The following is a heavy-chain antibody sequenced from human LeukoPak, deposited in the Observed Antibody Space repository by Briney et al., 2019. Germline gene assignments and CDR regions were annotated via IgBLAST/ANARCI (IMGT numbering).Heavy chain of an antibody. V-gene: IGHV3-74*01. Sequence: GGSLRLSCAASGFTFSSYWMHWVRQAPGKGVGWVLRINSDGSRTIYADSAKGRSTISKDNPTNTLYLQMNSLRAEDTAVYYCAREGIAVAGRGDYWGQGTLVTVSS. CDR2: INSDGSRT. CDR3: AREGIAVAGRGDY. CDR1: GFTFSSYW. D-gene: IGHD6-19*01. J-gene: IGHJ4*02.